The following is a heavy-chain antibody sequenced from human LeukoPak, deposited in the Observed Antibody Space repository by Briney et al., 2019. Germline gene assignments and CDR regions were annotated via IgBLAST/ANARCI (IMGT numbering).Heavy chain of an antibody. J-gene: IGHJ6*04. CDR1: GFTFSTYW. V-gene: IGHV3-74*01. CDR2: INSDGSTT. CDR3: AELGITMIGGV. Sequence: GGSLRLSCAASGFTFSTYWMHWVRQAPGKGLVWVSRINSDGSTTDYADSVKGRFTISRDNAKNTLYLQMNSLRAEDTAVYYCAELGITMIGGVWGKGTTVTISS. D-gene: IGHD3-10*02.